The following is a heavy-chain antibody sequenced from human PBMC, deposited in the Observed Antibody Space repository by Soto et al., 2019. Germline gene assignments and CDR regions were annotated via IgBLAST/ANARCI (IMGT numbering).Heavy chain of an antibody. J-gene: IGHJ3*02. CDR1: GYTFTSDY. D-gene: IGHD3-22*01. V-gene: IGHV1-46*01. CDR3: ARGGIYYDSSGYPADDAFDI. CDR2: INPSGGST. Sequence: ASVKVSCKTAGYTFTSDYRHCVRQAPGQGLGWMGIINPSGGSTSYAQKFQGRVTMTRDTSTSTVYMELSSLRSEDTAVYYCARGGIYYDSSGYPADDAFDIWGQGTMVTVSS.